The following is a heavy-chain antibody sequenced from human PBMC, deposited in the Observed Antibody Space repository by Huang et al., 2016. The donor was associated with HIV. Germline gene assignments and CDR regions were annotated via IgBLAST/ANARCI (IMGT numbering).Heavy chain of an antibody. CDR2: INHSGST. V-gene: IGHV4-34*01. Sequence: QVQLQQWGAGLLKPSETLSLTCAVYGGSFSGYYWSWIRQPPGKGLEWIGEINHSGSTNYNPSLKSRVTISVDTSKTQFSLKLNSVTAADTAVYYCARGPDCYDSSGREAFDIWGQGTMVTVSS. D-gene: IGHD3-22*01. CDR3: ARGPDCYDSSGREAFDI. J-gene: IGHJ3*02. CDR1: GGSFSGYY.